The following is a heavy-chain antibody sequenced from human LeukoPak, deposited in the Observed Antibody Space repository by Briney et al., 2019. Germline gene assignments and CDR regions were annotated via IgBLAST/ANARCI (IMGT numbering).Heavy chain of an antibody. D-gene: IGHD2-15*01. V-gene: IGHV4-39*07. CDR2: IYYSGST. J-gene: IGHJ6*03. CDR3: ARGLRPPVASGRGVNYYMDV. Sequence: SETLSLTCTVSGGSISSSSYYWGWIRQPPGKGLEWIGSIYYSGSTYYNPSLKSRVTISVDTSKNQFSLKLSSVTAADTAVYYCARGLRPPVASGRGVNYYMDVWGKGTTVTVSS. CDR1: GGSISSSSYY.